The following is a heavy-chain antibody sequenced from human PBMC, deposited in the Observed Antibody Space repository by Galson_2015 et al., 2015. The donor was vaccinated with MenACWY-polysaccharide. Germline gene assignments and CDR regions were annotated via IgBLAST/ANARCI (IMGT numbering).Heavy chain of an antibody. D-gene: IGHD3-16*01. V-gene: IGHV3-74*01. CDR2: INSDGRST. Sequence: SLRLSCAVSGFTFSGSWMHWVRQAPGKGLVWVSRINSDGRSTSYADSVKGRFTTSRDNAKNTLYLQMNSLSAEDTAVYYCARGGGRFPENYYFDYWGQGTLVTVSS. CDR1: GFTFSGSW. CDR3: ARGGGRFPENYYFDY. J-gene: IGHJ4*02.